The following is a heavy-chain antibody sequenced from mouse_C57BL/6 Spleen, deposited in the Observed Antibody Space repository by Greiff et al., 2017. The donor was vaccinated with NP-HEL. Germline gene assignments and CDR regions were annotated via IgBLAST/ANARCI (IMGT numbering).Heavy chain of an antibody. V-gene: IGHV5-6*01. CDR1: GFTFSSYG. D-gene: IGHD1-1*01. Sequence: EVQGVESGGDLVKPGGSLKLSCAASGFTFSSYGMSWVRQTPDKRLEWVATISSGGSYTYYPDSVKGRFTISRDNAKNTLYLQMSSLKSEDTAMYYCARQDYYGDYYAMDYWGQGTSVTVSS. CDR3: ARQDYYGDYYAMDY. J-gene: IGHJ4*01. CDR2: ISSGGSYT.